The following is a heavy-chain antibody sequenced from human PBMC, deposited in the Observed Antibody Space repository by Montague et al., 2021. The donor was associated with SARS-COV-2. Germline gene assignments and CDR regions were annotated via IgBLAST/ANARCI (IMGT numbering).Heavy chain of an antibody. CDR2: IFHTGRA. D-gene: IGHD2/OR15-2a*01. CDR3: ARVRLFYYLDY. CDR1: GTSISSGGYY. J-gene: IGHJ4*02. V-gene: IGHV4-31*03. Sequence: TLSLTCTVSGTSISSGGYYWTWIRQPPGKGLEWIGYIFHTGRAYYNPSLETRVTISVDTSNNLFSLRLSSVTAADTAMYFCARVRLFYYLDYWGQGTLVTVSS.